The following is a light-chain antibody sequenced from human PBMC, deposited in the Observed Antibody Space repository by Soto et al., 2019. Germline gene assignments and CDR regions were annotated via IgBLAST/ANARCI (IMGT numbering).Light chain of an antibody. CDR2: EGT. CDR1: NSGFGDHDI. J-gene: IGLJ3*02. CDR3: CSYSGGGTYV. Sequence: QSALTQPASVSGSPGQSITISCSGINSGFGDHDILSWYQQAPGRPPRLIIYEGTRRPSGVSIRFSGSPSGSAASLTISGLQADDDADYYCCSYSGGGTYVFGGGTKVTVL. V-gene: IGLV2-23*01.